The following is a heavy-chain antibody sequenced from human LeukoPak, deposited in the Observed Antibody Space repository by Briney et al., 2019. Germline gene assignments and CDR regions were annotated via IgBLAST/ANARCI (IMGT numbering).Heavy chain of an antibody. CDR3: ARELPIVVATASGAFDI. CDR1: GGSISSYY. Sequence: SETLSLTCTVSGGSISSYYWSWIRQPPGKGLEWLGYIYYSGSTNYNPSLKSRVTISVDTSKNQFSLKLSSVTAADTAVYYCARELPIVVATASGAFDIWGQGTMVTVSS. CDR2: IYYSGST. V-gene: IGHV4-59*01. D-gene: IGHD3-22*01. J-gene: IGHJ3*02.